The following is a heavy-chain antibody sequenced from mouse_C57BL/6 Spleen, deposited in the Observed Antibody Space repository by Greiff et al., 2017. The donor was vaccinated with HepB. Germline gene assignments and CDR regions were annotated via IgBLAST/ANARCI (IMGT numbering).Heavy chain of an antibody. CDR2: ISNLAYSI. Sequence: EVKLMESGGGLVQPGGSLKLSCAASGFTFSDYGMAWVRQPPRKGPEWVAFISNLAYSIYYADTLTGRFTISRENAKNTMYLEMSSLRSEDTAMYYYARECSSYAMDYWGQGTSVTVSS. V-gene: IGHV5-15*01. J-gene: IGHJ4*01. D-gene: IGHD1-1*01. CDR3: ARECSSYAMDY. CDR1: GFTFSDYG.